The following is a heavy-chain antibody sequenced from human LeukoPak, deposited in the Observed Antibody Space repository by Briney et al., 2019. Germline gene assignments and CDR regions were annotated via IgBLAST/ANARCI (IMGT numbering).Heavy chain of an antibody. CDR3: ATEGGWGPTDYGDNVY. D-gene: IGHD4-17*01. J-gene: IGHJ4*02. V-gene: IGHV1-18*01. CDR1: GYTFTNYG. Sequence: ASVKVSCKASGYTFTNYGITWVRQAPGQGLEWMGWISPYKGNTNYAQKVQGRVTLTTDTSTNTVYMELRSLRSDDTAAYFCATEGGWGPTDYGDNVYWGQGTLVTVSS. CDR2: ISPYKGNT.